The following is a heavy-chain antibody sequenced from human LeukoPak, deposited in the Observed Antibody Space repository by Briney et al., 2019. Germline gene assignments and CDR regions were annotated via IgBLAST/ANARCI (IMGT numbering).Heavy chain of an antibody. V-gene: IGHV3-23*01. CDR1: GVTIDNYG. CDR2: ISGSGGRT. J-gene: IGHJ4*02. CDR3: AKFRIRLVVVTAFDY. D-gene: IGHD2-21*02. Sequence: WGSLRLSCAVSGVTIDNYGMYGVRQDPGEGRQGGSAISGSGGRTYYADSVKGRFTTSGDNSKNTLSLKLTRLRAEDTAVYYCAKFRIRLVVVTAFDYWGQGTLVTVSS.